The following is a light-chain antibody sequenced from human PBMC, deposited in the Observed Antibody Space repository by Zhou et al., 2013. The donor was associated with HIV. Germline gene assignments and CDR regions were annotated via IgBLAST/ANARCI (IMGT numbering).Light chain of an antibody. CDR3: QQAHSFPYT. CDR2: GAS. Sequence: DIQMTQSPSSVSASIGDRVTITCRASQDISSWLAWYQQNPGEAPRLLIYGASGLQSGVPSRFSGSGSGTDYTLTISSLQPEDFATYYCQQAHSFPYTFGQGTKLE. V-gene: IGKV1-12*01. J-gene: IGKJ2*01. CDR1: QDISSW.